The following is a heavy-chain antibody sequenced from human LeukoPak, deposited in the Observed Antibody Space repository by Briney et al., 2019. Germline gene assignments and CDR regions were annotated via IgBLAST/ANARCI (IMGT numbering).Heavy chain of an antibody. D-gene: IGHD3-10*01. CDR3: TRAPSLSWFDP. Sequence: GGSLRLSCAGSGFTFSSYSMNWARQAPGKGLEWVGFIRSKTHGGTTEYAASVKGRFIISRDDSRSIAYLQMNSLKTEDTAVYYCTRAPSLSWFDPWGQGTLVTVSS. CDR2: IRSKTHGGTT. J-gene: IGHJ5*02. CDR1: GFTFSSYS. V-gene: IGHV3-49*04.